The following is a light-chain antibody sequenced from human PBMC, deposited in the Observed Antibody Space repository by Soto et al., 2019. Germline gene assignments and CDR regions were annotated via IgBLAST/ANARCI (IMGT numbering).Light chain of an antibody. CDR2: GAS. Sequence: EIVLTQSPGTLSLSPGERATLSCGASQSVSSSALAWYQQKPGQAPRRLTYGASSRATGIPDRFSGSGSGTDFTLTISRLEPEDFAVYYCQYYGTSPQTCGQGTKGDIK. CDR1: QSVSSSA. CDR3: QYYGTSPQT. J-gene: IGKJ1*01. V-gene: IGKV3-20*01.